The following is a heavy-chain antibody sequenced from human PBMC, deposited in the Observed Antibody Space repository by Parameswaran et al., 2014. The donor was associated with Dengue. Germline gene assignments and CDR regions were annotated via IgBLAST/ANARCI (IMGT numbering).Heavy chain of an antibody. J-gene: IGHJ4*02. D-gene: IGHD5-18*01. V-gene: IGHV4-59*01. CDR2: IFYSGNT. CDR3: ARDRYGLPVDF. CDR1: GSFTSYY. Sequence: SETLSPHLHCLCGSFTSYYWTWIRQPPGKGLEWIGYIFYSGNTIYNPSLKSRVAMSIDTSRNQFSLRLSSVTAADTAVYFCARDRYGLPVDFWGPGTLVTVSS.